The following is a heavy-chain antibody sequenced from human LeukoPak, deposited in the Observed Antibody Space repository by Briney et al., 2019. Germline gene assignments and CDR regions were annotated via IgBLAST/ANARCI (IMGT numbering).Heavy chain of an antibody. CDR2: INHSGST. V-gene: IGHV4-34*01. J-gene: IGHJ4*02. CDR1: GGSFSGYC. CDR3: AKDGIAAKYDY. Sequence: SETLSLTCAAYGGSFSGYCWSWIRQPPGKGLEWIGEINHSGSTNYNPSLKSRVTISVDTSKNQFSLKLSSVTAADTAVYYCAKDGIAAKYDYWGQGTLVTVSS. D-gene: IGHD6-13*01.